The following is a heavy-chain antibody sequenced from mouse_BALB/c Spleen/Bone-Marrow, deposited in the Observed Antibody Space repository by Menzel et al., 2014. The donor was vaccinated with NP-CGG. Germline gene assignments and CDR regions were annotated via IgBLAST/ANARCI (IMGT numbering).Heavy chain of an antibody. J-gene: IGHJ3*01. CDR2: IWGVGTT. Sequence: QVQLQQSGPGLVAPSQRLSIPCTVSGFSLTDYGVSWIRQPPGKGLEWLGVIWGVGTTYYNSALKSRLSISKDNSKSQVFLKMNSLQTDDTAIYYCAKIYYDFDGFAHWGQGTLVTVSA. CDR3: AKIYYDFDGFAH. V-gene: IGHV2-6-5*01. CDR1: GFSLTDYG. D-gene: IGHD2-4*01.